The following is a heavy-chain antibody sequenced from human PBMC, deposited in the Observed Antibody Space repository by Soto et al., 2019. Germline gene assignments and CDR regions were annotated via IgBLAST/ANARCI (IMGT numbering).Heavy chain of an antibody. J-gene: IGHJ6*02. Sequence: SETLSLTCTVSGDSISSFYWSWIRQPPGKGLEWIGYIYFSGGTNYNPSLKSRVTISVDTSKNQFSLKLSSVTAADTAMYYCARNMVRGVHSGMDVWGQGTTVTVSS. CDR2: IYFSGGT. CDR1: GDSISSFY. V-gene: IGHV4-59*01. D-gene: IGHD3-10*01. CDR3: ARNMVRGVHSGMDV.